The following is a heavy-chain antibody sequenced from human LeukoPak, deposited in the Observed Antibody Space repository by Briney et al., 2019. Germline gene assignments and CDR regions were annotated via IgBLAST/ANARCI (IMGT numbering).Heavy chain of an antibody. J-gene: IGHJ4*02. CDR2: IRSRANSYAT. D-gene: IGHD6-19*01. CDR3: STQWLVGNY. V-gene: IGHV3-73*01. Sequence: GGSLRLSCAASGFIFSDSAIHWVREAPGKGLEWVGRIRSRANSYATAHAASVKGRFTVSRDDSKNTAYLQMNSLKTEDTAVYYCSTQWLVGNYWGQGTLVTVSS. CDR1: GFIFSDSA.